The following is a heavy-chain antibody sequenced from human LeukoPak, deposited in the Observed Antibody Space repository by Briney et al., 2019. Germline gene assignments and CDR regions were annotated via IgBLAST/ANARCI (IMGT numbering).Heavy chain of an antibody. CDR1: GFTFSNAW. CDR3: TTSLIGYCSGGSCYDY. V-gene: IGHV3-15*01. Sequence: PGGSLRLSCAASGFTFSNAWMSWVRQAPGKGLEWVGRIKSKTDGETTDYAAPVKGRFTISRDDSNTTLYLQMNSLKTEDTAVYYCTTSLIGYCSGGSCYDYWGQGTLVTVSS. J-gene: IGHJ4*02. D-gene: IGHD2-15*01. CDR2: IKSKTDGETT.